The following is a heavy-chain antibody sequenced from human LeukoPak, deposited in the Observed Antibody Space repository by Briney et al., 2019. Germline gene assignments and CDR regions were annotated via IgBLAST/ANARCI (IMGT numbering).Heavy chain of an antibody. CDR1: GYTFTSYG. J-gene: IGHJ4*02. D-gene: IGHD3-22*01. Sequence: ASVKVSCKASGYTFTSYGISWVRQAPGQGLEWMGWISVYNGNINYAQNLQGRVTMTTDTSTSTAYMELRSLRSDDTAVYYCARAKKTEPWMIDWGQGTLVTVSS. CDR2: ISVYNGNI. CDR3: ARAKKTEPWMID. V-gene: IGHV1-18*01.